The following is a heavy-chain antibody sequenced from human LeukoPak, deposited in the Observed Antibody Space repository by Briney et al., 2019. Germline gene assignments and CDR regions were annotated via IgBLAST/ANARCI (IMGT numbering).Heavy chain of an antibody. CDR1: GGSISSYY. V-gene: IGHV4-59*08. CDR2: IYYSGST. Sequence: SETLSLTCTVSGGSISSYYWSWIRQPPGKGLEWIGYIYYSGSTNYNPSLKSRVTISVDTSKNQFSLKLSSVTAADTAVYYCARGYYGSGGNWFDPWGQGTLVTVSS. CDR3: ARGYYGSGGNWFDP. D-gene: IGHD3-10*01. J-gene: IGHJ5*02.